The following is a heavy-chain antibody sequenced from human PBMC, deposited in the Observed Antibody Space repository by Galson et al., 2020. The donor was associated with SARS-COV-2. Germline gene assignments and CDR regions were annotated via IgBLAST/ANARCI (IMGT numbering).Heavy chain of an antibody. CDR1: GCSINSGSYY. CDR2: NHTRGTT. J-gene: IGHJ2*01. D-gene: IGHD5-12*01. V-gene: IGHV4-61*02. CDR3: ERDRRDGYKFWYLDL. Sequence: SETLSLTCTVSGCSINSGSYYWSLIRPPAGKRLWWIRRNHTRGTTNYNPPLKRRVTISVDTSKNQFSLKLSSVTAADTAVYYCERDRRDGYKFWYLDLWGRGTLVTVSS.